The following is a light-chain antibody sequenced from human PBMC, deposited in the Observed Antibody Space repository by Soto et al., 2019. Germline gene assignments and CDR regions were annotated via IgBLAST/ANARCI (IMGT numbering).Light chain of an antibody. Sequence: QSVLTQPPSASGSPGQSVTISCTGTSSDVGGYNYVSWYQQHPGKAPKLMIYEVSKRPSGVPDRFSGSKSGNTASLTVSGLQAEDEADYYCRSYAGSNNFVVGTGTKLTVL. CDR2: EVS. CDR3: RSYAGSNNFV. V-gene: IGLV2-8*01. CDR1: SSDVGGYNY. J-gene: IGLJ1*01.